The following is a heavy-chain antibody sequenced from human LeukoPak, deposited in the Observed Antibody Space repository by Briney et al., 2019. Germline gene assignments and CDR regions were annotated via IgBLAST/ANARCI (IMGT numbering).Heavy chain of an antibody. V-gene: IGHV4-31*03. CDR1: GGSISSGGYY. CDR3: ARVVTKARGVIRDDAFDI. J-gene: IGHJ3*02. CDR2: IYYSGST. Sequence: PSQTLSLTCTVSGGSISSGGYYWSWIRQHPGKGLEWIGYIYYSGSTYYNPPLKSRVTISVDTSKNQFSLKLSSVTAADTAVYYCARVVTKARGVIRDDAFDIWGQGTMVTVSS. D-gene: IGHD3-10*01.